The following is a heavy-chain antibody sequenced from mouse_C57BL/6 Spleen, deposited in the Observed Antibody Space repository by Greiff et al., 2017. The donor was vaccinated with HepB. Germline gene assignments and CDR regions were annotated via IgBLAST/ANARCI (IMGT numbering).Heavy chain of an antibody. CDR1: GFTFSDYY. J-gene: IGHJ4*01. CDR2: INYDGSST. D-gene: IGHD1-3*01. V-gene: IGHV5-16*01. CDR3: ARGVAQRAMDY. Sequence: EVMLVESEGGLVQPGRSMKLSCTASGFTFSDYYMAWVRQVPEKGLEWVANINYDGSSTYYLDSLKSRFIISRDNAKNILYLQMSSLKSEDTATYYCARGVAQRAMDYWGQGTSVTVSS.